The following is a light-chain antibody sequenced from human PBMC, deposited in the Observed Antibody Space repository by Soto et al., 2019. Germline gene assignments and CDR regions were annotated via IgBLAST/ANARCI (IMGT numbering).Light chain of an antibody. J-gene: IGLJ2*01. V-gene: IGLV6-57*04. CDR3: QSYDSSNHVV. CDR1: SGSIASNY. CDR2: EDN. Sequence: NFMLTQPHSVSESPGKTVTISCTRSSGSIASNYVQWYQQRPGSAPTTVIYEDNQRPSGVPDRFSGSIDSSSNSASLTISGLKTEDEADYYCQSYDSSNHVVFGGGTNRTVL.